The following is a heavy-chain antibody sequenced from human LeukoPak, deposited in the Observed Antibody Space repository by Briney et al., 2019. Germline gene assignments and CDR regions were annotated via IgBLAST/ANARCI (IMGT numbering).Heavy chain of an antibody. D-gene: IGHD1/OR15-1a*01. J-gene: IGHJ6*02. CDR2: IYYSGST. V-gene: IGHV4-39*07. CDR1: GGSISSSSYY. Sequence: SETLSLTCTVSGGSISSSSYYWGLIRQPPGKGLEWIGCIYYSGSTYYNPSLKSRVTISVDTSKNQFSLKLSSVTAADTAVYYCARDLLTIDYYYYYGMDVWGQGTTVTVSS. CDR3: ARDLLTIDYYYYYGMDV.